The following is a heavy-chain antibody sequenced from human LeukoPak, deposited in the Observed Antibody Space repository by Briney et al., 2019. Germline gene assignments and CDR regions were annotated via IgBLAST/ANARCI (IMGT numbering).Heavy chain of an antibody. CDR2: ISGSGGST. J-gene: IGHJ4*02. Sequence: GGSLRLSCAASGFTFSSYGMSWVRQAPGKGLEWVSAISGSGGSTYYADSVKGRFTISRDNAKNSLYLQMNSLRAEDTAVYYCARASGLIDYWGQGTLVTVSS. CDR1: GFTFSSYG. CDR3: ARASGLIDY. V-gene: IGHV3-23*01.